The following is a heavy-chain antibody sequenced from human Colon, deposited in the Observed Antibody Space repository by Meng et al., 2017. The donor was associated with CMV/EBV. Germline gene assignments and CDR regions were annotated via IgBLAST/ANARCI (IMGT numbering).Heavy chain of an antibody. CDR2: VYWDDNK. CDR1: WFSTTTGGVS. V-gene: IGHV2-5*02. CDR3: AHTVGYTSGWYIYYFDY. D-gene: IGHD6-19*01. J-gene: IGHJ4*02. Sequence: NLNGLVLTLGNPTPILTLTFYFPWFSTTTGGVSVGWIRQPPEKALERLSLVYWDDNKLFSLSLKNRLTITKDTSKNQVVLTMTNMDPVDTATYYCAHTVGYTSGWYIYYFDYWGQGTLVTVSS.